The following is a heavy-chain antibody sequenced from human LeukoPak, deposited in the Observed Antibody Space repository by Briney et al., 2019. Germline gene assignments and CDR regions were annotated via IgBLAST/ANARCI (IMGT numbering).Heavy chain of an antibody. Sequence: GGSLRLSCAASGFTFSSYSMNWVRQAPGKGLEWVSSISSSSSYIYYADSVKGRFTISRDNAKNSLYLQMNSLRAEDTAVYYCARDRRYVWGSYRYPTFDYWGQGTLVTVSS. J-gene: IGHJ4*02. V-gene: IGHV3-21*01. CDR1: GFTFSSYS. CDR3: ARDRRYVWGSYRYPTFDY. D-gene: IGHD3-16*02. CDR2: ISSSSSYI.